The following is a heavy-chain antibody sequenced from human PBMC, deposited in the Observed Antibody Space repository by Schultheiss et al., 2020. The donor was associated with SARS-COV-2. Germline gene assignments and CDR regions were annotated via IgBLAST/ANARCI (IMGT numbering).Heavy chain of an antibody. CDR1: GFTFSQSR. J-gene: IGHJ5*02. D-gene: IGHD5-18*01. Sequence: GESLKISCVLSGFTFSQSRMHWVRQASGKGLEWVGRIRSKARNYATTYAASVKGRFIISRDESRNTSYLQMNSLKIEDTAVYYCTRNSTSSGWFDPWGQGTLVTVSS. CDR2: IRSKARNYAT. CDR3: TRNSTSSGWFDP. V-gene: IGHV3-73*01.